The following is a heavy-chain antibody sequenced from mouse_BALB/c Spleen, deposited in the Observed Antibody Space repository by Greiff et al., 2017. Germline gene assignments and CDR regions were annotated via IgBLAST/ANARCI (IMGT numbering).Heavy chain of an antibody. CDR2: ISSGGST. D-gene: IGHD2-3*01. CDR1: GFTFSSYA. V-gene: IGHV5-6-5*01. CDR3: ARGEDGAWFAY. Sequence: EVKLVESGGGLVKPGGSLKLSCAASGFTFSSYAMSWVRQTPEKRLEWVASISSGGSTYYPDSVKGRFTISRDNARNILYLQMSSLRSEDTAMYYCARGEDGAWFAYWGQGTLVTVSA. J-gene: IGHJ3*01.